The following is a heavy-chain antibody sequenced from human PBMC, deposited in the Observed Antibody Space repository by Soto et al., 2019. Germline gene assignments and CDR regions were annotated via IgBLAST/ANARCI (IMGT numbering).Heavy chain of an antibody. Sequence: PSETLSLTCAVYGGSFSGYYWSWIRQPPGKGLEWIGEINHSGSTNYNPSLKSRVTISVDTSKNQFSLKLSSLRSEDTAVYYCARDKITGILDYWGQGTPVTVSS. CDR3: ARDKITGILDY. CDR2: INHSGST. D-gene: IGHD1-20*01. V-gene: IGHV4-34*01. J-gene: IGHJ4*02. CDR1: GGSFSGYY.